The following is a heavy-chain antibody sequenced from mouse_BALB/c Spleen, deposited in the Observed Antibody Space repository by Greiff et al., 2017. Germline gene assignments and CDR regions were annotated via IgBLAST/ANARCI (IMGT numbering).Heavy chain of an antibody. V-gene: IGHV14-3*02. CDR1: GFNIKDTY. D-gene: IGHD2-4*01. Sequence: EVQLQQSGAELVKPGASVKFSCTASGFNIKDTYMHWVKQRPEQGLEWIGRIDPANGNTKYDPKFQGKATITADTSSNTAYLQLSSLTSEDTAVYYCARDYDYAMDYWGQGTSVTVSS. CDR3: ARDYDYAMDY. J-gene: IGHJ4*01. CDR2: IDPANGNT.